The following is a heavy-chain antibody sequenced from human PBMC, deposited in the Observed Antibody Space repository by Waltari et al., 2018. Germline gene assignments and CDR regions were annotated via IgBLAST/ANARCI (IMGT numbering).Heavy chain of an antibody. CDR2: IYPGDSDT. V-gene: IGHV5-51*03. CDR1: GYSFTTSW. D-gene: IGHD3-10*01. CDR3: ARRDRGGSVSNYFDY. Sequence: DVQLAQSGAEVKKAGESLKISCKGSGYSFTTSWIGWVRQIPGKGLEWMGIIYPGDSDTRYSPSFQGQVTISVDKSITTAYLQWSSLKASDTAIYFCARRDRGGSVSNYFDYWGQGTLVTVSS. J-gene: IGHJ4*02.